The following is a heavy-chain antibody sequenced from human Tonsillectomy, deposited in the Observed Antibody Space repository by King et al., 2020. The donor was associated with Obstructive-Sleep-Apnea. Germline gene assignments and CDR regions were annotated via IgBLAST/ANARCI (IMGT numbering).Heavy chain of an antibody. CDR1: GFTFSDYY. CDR3: ARDSENSGRYQYYFDY. D-gene: IGHD1-26*01. CDR2: ISSSSSYT. J-gene: IGHJ4*02. V-gene: IGHV3-11*06. Sequence: VQLVESGGGLVKPGGSLRLSCAASGFTFSDYYMSWLRQAPGKGLEWVSYISSSSSYTNYADSVKGRFTISRDNAKNSLYLQMNSLRAEDTAVYYCARDSENSGRYQYYFDYWGQGTLVTVSS.